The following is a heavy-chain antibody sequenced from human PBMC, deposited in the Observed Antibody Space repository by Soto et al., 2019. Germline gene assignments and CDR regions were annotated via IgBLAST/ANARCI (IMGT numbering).Heavy chain of an antibody. CDR2: ISAHNGNT. CDR1: GYTFTSYG. Sequence: ASVKVSCKASGYTFTSYGISWVRQAPGQGLEWIGWISAHNGNTNYAQKLQGRVTMTTDTSTSTAYMELRSLRSDDTAVYYCARSITMLRGVIITYYYYGMDVWGQGTTVTVSS. D-gene: IGHD3-10*01. CDR3: ARSITMLRGVIITYYYYGMDV. V-gene: IGHV1-18*01. J-gene: IGHJ6*02.